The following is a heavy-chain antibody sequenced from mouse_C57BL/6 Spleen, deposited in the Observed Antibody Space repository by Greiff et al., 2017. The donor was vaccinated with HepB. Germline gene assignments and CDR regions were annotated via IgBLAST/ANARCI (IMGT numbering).Heavy chain of an antibody. Sequence: QVHVKQSGAELVRPGASVTLSCKASGYTFTDYEMHWVKQTPVHGLEWIGAIDPETGGTAYNQKFKGKAILTADKSSSTAYMELRSLTSEDSAVYYCTRDTTEAGYFDVWGTGTTVTVSS. CDR3: TRDTTEAGYFDV. J-gene: IGHJ1*03. D-gene: IGHD1-1*01. CDR1: GYTFTDYE. CDR2: IDPETGGT. V-gene: IGHV1-15*01.